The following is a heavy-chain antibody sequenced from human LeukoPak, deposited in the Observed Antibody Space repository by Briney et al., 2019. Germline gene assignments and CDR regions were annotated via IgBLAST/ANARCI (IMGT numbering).Heavy chain of an antibody. CDR1: GGTCSSYA. D-gene: IGHD3-3*01. CDR2: IIPIFGTA. V-gene: IGHV1-69*05. J-gene: IGHJ4*02. CDR3: ARAERITIFGVVISPFDY. Sequence: SVKVSCKSSGGTCSSYAISWVRQAPGQGLEWMGGIIPIFGTANYAQKFQGRVTITTDESTSTAYMELSSLRSEDTAVYYCARAERITIFGVVISPFDYWGQGTLVTVSS.